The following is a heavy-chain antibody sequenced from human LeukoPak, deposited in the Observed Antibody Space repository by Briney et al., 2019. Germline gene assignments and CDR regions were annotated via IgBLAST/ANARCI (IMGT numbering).Heavy chain of an antibody. CDR1: GFIFDDYT. Sequence: PGGSLRLSCAASGFIFDDYTMHWVRQAPGKSLEWVSLINWDGGSTYYADSVKGRFTTSRDNSKNSLYLQMNSVRTEDSALYYCAKAERDSGYYYYMDVWGKGTTVTVSS. J-gene: IGHJ6*03. V-gene: IGHV3-43*01. CDR3: AKAERDSGYYYYMDV. CDR2: INWDGGST.